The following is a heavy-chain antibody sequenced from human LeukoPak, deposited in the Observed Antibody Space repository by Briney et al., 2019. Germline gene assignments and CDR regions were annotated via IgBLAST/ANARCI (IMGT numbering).Heavy chain of an antibody. CDR2: ISYDGSNK. CDR1: GFTFSSYG. CDR3: AKGGLVGASTG. J-gene: IGHJ4*02. Sequence: PGGSLRLSCAASGFTFSSYGMHWVRQAPGKGLEWVAVISYDGSNKYYADSVNGRFTISRDNSKNTLYLQMNSLRAEDTAVYYCAKGGLVGASTGWGEGTLVTVSS. D-gene: IGHD1-26*01. V-gene: IGHV3-30*18.